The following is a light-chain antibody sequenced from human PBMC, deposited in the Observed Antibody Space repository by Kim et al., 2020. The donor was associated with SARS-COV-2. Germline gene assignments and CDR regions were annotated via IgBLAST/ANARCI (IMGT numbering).Light chain of an antibody. CDR3: QQYDSPLFT. V-gene: IGKV3-20*01. CDR2: GAS. CDR1: QSISSTY. Sequence: SPGDRATLSCRASQSISSTYLACYQQKPAQAPRHLLYGASTRATGIPDRFSGSGSGTDFSLTISRLEPEDFAVYYCQQYDSPLFTFGPGTKVDIK. J-gene: IGKJ3*01.